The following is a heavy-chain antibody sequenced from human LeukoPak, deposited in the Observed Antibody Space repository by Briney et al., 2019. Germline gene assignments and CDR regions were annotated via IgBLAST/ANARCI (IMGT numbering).Heavy chain of an antibody. Sequence: PSETLSLTCAVDGGSFSRYYWSWIRQPPGKGLEWIGEINHSGSTNYNPSLKSRVTISVDTSKNQFSLKLSSVTAADTAVYYCAGYYGGYWGQGTLVTVSS. CDR1: GGSFSRYY. J-gene: IGHJ4*02. CDR2: INHSGST. D-gene: IGHD2-21*01. V-gene: IGHV4-34*01. CDR3: AGYYGGY.